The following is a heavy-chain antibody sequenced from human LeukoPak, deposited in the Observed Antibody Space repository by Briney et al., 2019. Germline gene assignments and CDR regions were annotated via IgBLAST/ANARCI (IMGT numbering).Heavy chain of an antibody. J-gene: IGHJ4*02. CDR2: TYPGDSDT. CDR1: GYSFTTYW. D-gene: IGHD2-15*01. Sequence: GESLKISCQTSGYSFTTYWIGWVRQLPGKDLEWMGITYPGDSDTRYSPSFQGQVTISADRSIRTAYLQWSSLKASDTAIYYCARTPHDWGQGTLVTVSS. CDR3: ARTPHD. V-gene: IGHV5-51*01.